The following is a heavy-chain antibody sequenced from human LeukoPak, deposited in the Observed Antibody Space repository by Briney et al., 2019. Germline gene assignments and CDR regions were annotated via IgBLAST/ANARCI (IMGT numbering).Heavy chain of an antibody. CDR1: GGSISSSSYY. Sequence: SETLSLTCTVSGGSISSSSYYWGWIRQPPGKGLEWIGSVYYSGSTYYNPSLKSRVTISVDTSKNQFSLKLSSVTAADTAVYYCARSPDSSVGLFDPWGREPWSPSPQ. V-gene: IGHV4-39*01. D-gene: IGHD6-25*01. CDR3: ARSPDSSVGLFDP. CDR2: VYYSGST. J-gene: IGHJ5*02.